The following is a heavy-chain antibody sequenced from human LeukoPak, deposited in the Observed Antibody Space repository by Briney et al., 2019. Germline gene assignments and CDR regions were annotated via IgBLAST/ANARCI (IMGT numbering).Heavy chain of an antibody. V-gene: IGHV3-30*18. Sequence: GGSLRLSCAASGFTFSSYGMHWVRQAPGKGLEWVAVISYDGSNKYYADSVKGRFTISRDNSKNTLYLQMNSLRGEDTAVYYCAKDGGPRGYSYGYPSYYGMDVWGQGTTVTVSS. CDR3: AKDGGPRGYSYGYPSYYGMDV. CDR1: GFTFSSYG. J-gene: IGHJ6*02. D-gene: IGHD5-18*01. CDR2: ISYDGSNK.